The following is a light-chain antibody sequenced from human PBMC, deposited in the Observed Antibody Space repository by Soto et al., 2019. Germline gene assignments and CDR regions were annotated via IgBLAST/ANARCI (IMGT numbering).Light chain of an antibody. CDR1: QGISNY. J-gene: IGKJ2*01. Sequence: DIQMTQSPSSLSGSVGDRVTITCRASQGISNYLAWYQQKLGKVPDLLIFAASTLQSGVPSRLSGSGSGTDFTLTISSLHQEDAEPYYCQTYDSAPYIFGQAAKLAIK. CDR3: QTYDSAPYI. V-gene: IGKV1-27*01. CDR2: AAS.